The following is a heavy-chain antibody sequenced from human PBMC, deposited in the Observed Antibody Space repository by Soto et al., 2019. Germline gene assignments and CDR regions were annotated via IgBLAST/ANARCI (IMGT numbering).Heavy chain of an antibody. CDR3: AASRAYDSSDYSGFHYGMDA. CDR2: LSWNGVTI. CDR1: GFTFDDYA. V-gene: IGHV3-9*01. D-gene: IGHD3-22*01. J-gene: IGHJ6*02. Sequence: EVQLVESGGDLVQPGRSLRLSCAASGFTFDDYAMHWVRQVPGKGLQWVAGLSWNGVTIGYAASVKGRFTVSRDNAKKSRYLQINPLRTHDTALYYCAASRAYDSSDYSGFHYGMDAWGRGTTVTVS.